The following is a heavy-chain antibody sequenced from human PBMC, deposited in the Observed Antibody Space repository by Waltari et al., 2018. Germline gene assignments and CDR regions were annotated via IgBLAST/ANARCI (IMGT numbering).Heavy chain of an antibody. D-gene: IGHD6-19*01. V-gene: IGHV3-23*04. Sequence: EVQLVESGGGLVQPGGSLRLSCAASGFTFSSYARSWVRQAPGKGLEWVSAIIGSGGSTYYADSVKGRFTISRDNSKNTLYLQMNSLRAEDTAVYYCAKDRGSGWTREIGYWGQGTLVTVSS. CDR3: AKDRGSGWTREIGY. CDR1: GFTFSSYA. J-gene: IGHJ4*02. CDR2: IIGSGGST.